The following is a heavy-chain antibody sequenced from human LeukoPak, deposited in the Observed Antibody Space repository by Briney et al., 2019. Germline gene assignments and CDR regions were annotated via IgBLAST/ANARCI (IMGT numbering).Heavy chain of an antibody. CDR3: ARYHSSSWYPFDYYYMDV. Sequence: ASVKVSCKASGYTFTSYGINWVRQAPGQGLEWMGWISAYNDNTNYAQKLQGRVTMTTDTSTSTAYMELRSLRSDDTAVYYCARYHSSSWYPFDYYYMDVWGKGTTVTISS. V-gene: IGHV1-18*01. J-gene: IGHJ6*03. CDR1: GYTFTSYG. CDR2: ISAYNDNT. D-gene: IGHD6-13*01.